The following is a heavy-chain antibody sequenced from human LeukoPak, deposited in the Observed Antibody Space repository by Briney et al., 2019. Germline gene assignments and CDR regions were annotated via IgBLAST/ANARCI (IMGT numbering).Heavy chain of an antibody. D-gene: IGHD5-18*01. CDR3: ARENDRYGRIDY. J-gene: IGHJ4*02. CDR1: GGSISPYY. CDR2: VSYNGNT. Sequence: SETLSLTCTVSGGSISPYYWSWVRQPPGKGLEWIGYVSYNGNTDYNSSFKSRVIISIDTSKNQFSLRLSSVTAADTAVYYCARENDRYGRIDYWGQGIQVIVS. V-gene: IGHV4-59*01.